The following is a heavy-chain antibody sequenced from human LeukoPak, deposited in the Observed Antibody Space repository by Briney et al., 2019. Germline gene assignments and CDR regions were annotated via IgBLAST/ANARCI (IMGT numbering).Heavy chain of an antibody. Sequence: ASVKVSCKASGYTFTGYYMHWVRQAPGQGLEWMGWINPNSGGTNYAQKFQGRVTMTRDTSISTAYMELSRLRSDDTAVYYCARVPGDDYYFDYWGQGTLVTVSS. CDR2: INPNSGGT. J-gene: IGHJ4*02. CDR3: ARVPGDDYYFDY. V-gene: IGHV1-2*02. CDR1: GYTFTGYY. D-gene: IGHD7-27*01.